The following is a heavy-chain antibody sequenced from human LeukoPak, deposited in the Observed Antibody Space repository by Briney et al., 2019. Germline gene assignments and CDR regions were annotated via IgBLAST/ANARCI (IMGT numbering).Heavy chain of an antibody. V-gene: IGHV3-21*01. J-gene: IGHJ4*02. CDR2: ITSSSSYV. CDR1: GFTLSSYS. CDR3: ARHPKYSGRRDFDY. Sequence: PGGSLRLSCAASGFTLSSYSMNWVRQAPGKGLEWVSSITSSSSYVYYADSVKGRFTISRDNAKNSLYLQMNSLRAEDTAVYYCARHPKYSGRRDFDYWGQGTLVTVSS. D-gene: IGHD1-26*01.